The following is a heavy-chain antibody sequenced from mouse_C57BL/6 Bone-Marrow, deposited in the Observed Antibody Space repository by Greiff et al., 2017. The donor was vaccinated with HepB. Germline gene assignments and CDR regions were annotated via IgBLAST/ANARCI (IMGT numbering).Heavy chain of an antibody. J-gene: IGHJ2*01. V-gene: IGHV1-15*01. Sequence: QVQLQQSGAELVRPGASVTLSCKASGYTFTDYEMHWVKQTPVHGLEWIGAIDPETGGTAYNQKFKGKAILTADKSSSTAYMELRSLTSEDSAVYYCTRLRGTDQALVDYWGQGTTLTVSS. CDR3: TRLRGTDQALVDY. CDR2: IDPETGGT. CDR1: GYTFTDYE. D-gene: IGHD3-2*02.